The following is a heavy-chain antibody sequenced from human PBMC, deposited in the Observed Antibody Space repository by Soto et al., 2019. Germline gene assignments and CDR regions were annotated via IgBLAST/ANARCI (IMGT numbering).Heavy chain of an antibody. CDR2: ISAYNGNT. D-gene: IGHD2-15*01. V-gene: IGHV1-18*01. CDR1: GYTFTSYG. Sequence: GASVKVSCKASGYTFTSYGISWVRQAPGQGLEWMGWISAYNGNTNYAQKLQGGVTMTTDTSTSTAYMELRSLRSDDTAVYYCTRGVGYCSGGSCLLDHFDYWGQGTLVTVSS. CDR3: TRGVGYCSGGSCLLDHFDY. J-gene: IGHJ4*02.